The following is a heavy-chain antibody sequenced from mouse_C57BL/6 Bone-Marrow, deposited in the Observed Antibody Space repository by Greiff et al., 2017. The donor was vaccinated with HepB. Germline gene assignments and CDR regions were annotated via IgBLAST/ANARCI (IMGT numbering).Heavy chain of an antibody. CDR1: GFTFSDYG. V-gene: IGHV5-15*04. CDR3: ARQGGCYAMDY. CDR2: ISNLAYSI. J-gene: IGHJ4*01. Sequence: EVMLVESGGGLVQPGGSLKLSCAASGFTFSDYGMAWVRQAPRKGPEWVAFISNLAYSIYYADTVTGRVTISRENAKNTLYLEMSSLRSEDTALYYCARQGGCYAMDYWGQGTSVTVSS.